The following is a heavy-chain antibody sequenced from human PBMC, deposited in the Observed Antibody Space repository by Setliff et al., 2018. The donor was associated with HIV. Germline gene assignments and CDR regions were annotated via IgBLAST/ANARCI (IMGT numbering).Heavy chain of an antibody. CDR3: ARRGSSWYSHWFDP. D-gene: IGHD6-13*01. J-gene: IGHJ5*02. Sequence: SETLSLTCNVSGGSISSGIQYWGWVRQSPGKGLEWIGTISYSGNAYYNPSLKSRVTISVDTSKSQFSLNVKSMTAADTAIYYCARRGSSWYSHWFDPWGQGTLVT. V-gene: IGHV4-39*01. CDR1: GGSISSGIQY. CDR2: ISYSGNA.